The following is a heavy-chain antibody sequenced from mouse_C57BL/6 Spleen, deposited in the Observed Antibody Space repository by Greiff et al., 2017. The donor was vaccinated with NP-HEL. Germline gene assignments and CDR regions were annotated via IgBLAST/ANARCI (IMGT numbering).Heavy chain of an antibody. CDR1: GFNIKDDY. J-gene: IGHJ2*01. Sequence: EVQLQQSGAELVRPGASVKLSCTASGFNIKDDYMHWVKQRPEQGLEWIGWIDPENGDTEYASKFQGKATITADTSSNTAYLQLSSLTSEDTAVYYCTTTFYGSSNFDYWGQGTTLTVSS. D-gene: IGHD1-1*01. CDR2: IDPENGDT. CDR3: TTTFYGSSNFDY. V-gene: IGHV14-4*01.